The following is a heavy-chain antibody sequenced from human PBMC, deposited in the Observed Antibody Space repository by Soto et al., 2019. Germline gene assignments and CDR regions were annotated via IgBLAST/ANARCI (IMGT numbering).Heavy chain of an antibody. CDR2: ISGSGGST. J-gene: IGHJ2*01. CDR1: GFTFSSYA. Sequence: GGSLRLSCAASGFTFSSYAMSWVRQAPGKGLEWVSAISGSGGSTYYADSVKGRFTISRDNSKNTLYLQMNSLRAEDTAVYYCAKDSRRVGMATTESWYFDLWGRGTLVTVSS. V-gene: IGHV3-23*01. D-gene: IGHD5-12*01. CDR3: AKDSRRVGMATTESWYFDL.